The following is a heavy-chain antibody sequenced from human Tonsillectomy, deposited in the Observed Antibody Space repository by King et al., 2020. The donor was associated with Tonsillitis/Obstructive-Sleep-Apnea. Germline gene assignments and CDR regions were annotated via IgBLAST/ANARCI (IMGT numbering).Heavy chain of an antibody. CDR3: ASGYEEDAFDI. D-gene: IGHD5-18*01. CDR1: GFTVSNNY. J-gene: IGHJ3*02. CDR2: INSGGST. V-gene: IGHV3-66*01. Sequence: VQLVESGGGLVQPGGSLRLSCAASGFTVSNNYMSWVRQAPGKGLEWVSVINSGGSTYYADTVKGGFTLSRDNSKNTLYLQMNSLRAEDTAVYYCASGYEEDAFDIWGQGTMVTVSS.